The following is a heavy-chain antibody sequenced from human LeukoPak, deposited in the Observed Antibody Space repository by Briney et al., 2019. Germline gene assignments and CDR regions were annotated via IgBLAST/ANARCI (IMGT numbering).Heavy chain of an antibody. D-gene: IGHD3-3*01. J-gene: IGHJ6*02. CDR3: ARGGREEYYDFWSGYYYGLDV. CDR2: IYYSGST. Sequence: SETLSLTCTVSDGSISSGGYYWSWIRQHPGKGLEWIGYIYYSGSTYYNPSLKSRVTISVDTSTNQFSLKLSSVTAADTAVYYCARGGREEYYDFWSGYYYGLDVWGQGTTVTVSS. CDR1: DGSISSGGYY. V-gene: IGHV4-31*03.